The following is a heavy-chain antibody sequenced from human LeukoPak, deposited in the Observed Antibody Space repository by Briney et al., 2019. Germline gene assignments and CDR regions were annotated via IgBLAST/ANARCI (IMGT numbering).Heavy chain of an antibody. CDR3: AKSVASDAY. CDR1: GFTFNSYG. D-gene: IGHD5-12*01. J-gene: IGHJ4*02. Sequence: GSXRLSCAASGFTFNSYGMHWVXXAPGKGLEWVAVISYDGSNKYYADFVKGRFTISRDNSKNTLSLQMNGLIPEDTAVYYCAKSVASDAYWGQGTLVTVSS. CDR2: ISYDGSNK. V-gene: IGHV3-30*18.